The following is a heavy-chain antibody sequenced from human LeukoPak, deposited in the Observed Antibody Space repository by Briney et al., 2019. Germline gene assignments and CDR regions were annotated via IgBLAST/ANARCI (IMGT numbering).Heavy chain of an antibody. D-gene: IGHD1-26*01. V-gene: IGHV3-23*01. J-gene: IGHJ4*02. CDR3: AKAYSGSYLSYFDY. Sequence: GRSLRLSCAASGFTFSSYAMSWVRQAPGKGLEWVSAISGSGGSTYYADSVKGRFTISRDNSKNTLYLQMNSLRAEDTAVYYCAKAYSGSYLSYFDYWGQGTLVTVSS. CDR1: GFTFSSYA. CDR2: ISGSGGST.